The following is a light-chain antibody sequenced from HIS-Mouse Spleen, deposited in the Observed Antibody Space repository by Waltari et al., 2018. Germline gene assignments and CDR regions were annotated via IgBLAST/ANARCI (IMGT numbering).Light chain of an antibody. CDR3: QQYKNWPPLT. V-gene: IGKV3-15*01. CDR2: GAS. CDR1: QSVRSN. Sequence: EIVMPQSPATLSVSPGERATLSCRASQSVRSNLAWYQQKPGQAPRHLIYGASTRATGTPARLRGSGSGTEFTLTSSRMQSEDFAVYYCQQYKNWPPLTFGGGTKVEIK. J-gene: IGKJ4*01.